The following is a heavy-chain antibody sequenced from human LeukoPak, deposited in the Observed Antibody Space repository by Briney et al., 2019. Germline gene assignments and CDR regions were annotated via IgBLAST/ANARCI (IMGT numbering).Heavy chain of an antibody. D-gene: IGHD6-19*01. Sequence: PGGSLRLSCAASGFTFSSYSMNWVRQAPGKGLEWVSSISSSSSYIYYADSVKGRFTISRDNSKSTLYLQMNSLRAEDTAVYYCARVARAVASFDYWGQGTLVTVSS. CDR3: ARVARAVASFDY. CDR2: ISSSSSYI. V-gene: IGHV3-21*04. CDR1: GFTFSSYS. J-gene: IGHJ4*02.